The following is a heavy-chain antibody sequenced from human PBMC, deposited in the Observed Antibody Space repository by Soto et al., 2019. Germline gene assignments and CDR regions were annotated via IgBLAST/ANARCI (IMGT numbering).Heavy chain of an antibody. V-gene: IGHV3-53*01. Sequence: PVGSLRLSCAASGFSVRSYFMSWVRQAPGKGLEWVSVIYSGDITYYADSVKGRFSISRDNSKNTLYLQMNSLRAEDTSVYYCSRWGLPASIGPNSYYYYNGMDVWGQGTTVTVSS. D-gene: IGHD6-6*01. CDR3: SRWGLPASIGPNSYYYYNGMDV. J-gene: IGHJ6*02. CDR2: IYSGDIT. CDR1: GFSVRSYF.